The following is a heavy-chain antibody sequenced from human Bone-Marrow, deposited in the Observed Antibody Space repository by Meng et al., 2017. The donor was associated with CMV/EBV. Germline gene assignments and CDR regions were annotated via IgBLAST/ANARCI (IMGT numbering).Heavy chain of an antibody. D-gene: IGHD5-24*01. Sequence: GESLKIPCAASGFTFSNYGLSWVRQAPGKGLEWVSSISSNGLNTHYADSVKGRFTISRDESKSTLYLEMNSLRAEDTAVYYCAKDREERWDVFDYWGRGTLVTVSS. CDR1: GFTFSNYG. CDR3: AKDREERWDVFDY. V-gene: IGHV3-23*01. CDR2: ISSNGLNT. J-gene: IGHJ4*02.